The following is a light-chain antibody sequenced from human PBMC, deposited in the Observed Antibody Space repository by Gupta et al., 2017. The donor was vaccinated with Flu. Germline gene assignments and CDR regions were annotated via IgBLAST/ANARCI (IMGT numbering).Light chain of an antibody. CDR2: STN. V-gene: IGLV8-61*01. Sequence: QTVVPQEPSFSVSPGGTVPLTCGLSSGSVSSTNTPSWYQQTPGQAPRTLIYSTNTRSSGVPDRLSGSIVGNKAALTITGAQADDESDYYCVLHVGSGIWVFGGGTKVTVL. CDR3: VLHVGSGIWV. CDR1: SGSVSSTNT. J-gene: IGLJ3*02.